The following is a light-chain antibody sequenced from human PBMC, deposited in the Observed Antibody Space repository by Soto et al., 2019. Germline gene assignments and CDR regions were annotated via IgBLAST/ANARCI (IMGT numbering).Light chain of an antibody. Sequence: EIVMTQSPATLSVSPGERATLSCRASQSVSSNLAWYQQKPGQAPRLLIYGASTRATGIPARFSGSGSGTQVTLTISSLRSEDFAVYYWQQYNNWTGYTLGQGTKLEIK. J-gene: IGKJ2*01. CDR3: QQYNNWTGYT. CDR2: GAS. V-gene: IGKV3-15*01. CDR1: QSVSSN.